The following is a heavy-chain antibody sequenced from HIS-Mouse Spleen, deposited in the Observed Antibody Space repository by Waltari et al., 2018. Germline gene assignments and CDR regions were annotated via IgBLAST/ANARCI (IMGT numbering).Heavy chain of an antibody. CDR1: GFTFGSYW. CDR3: ARERRGPGWFDP. CDR2: IKQDGSEK. Sequence: EVQLVESGGGLVQPGGSLRLSCAASGFTFGSYWIGGVRQAPGKGLEWVANIKQDGSEKYYVDSVKGRFTISRDNAKNSLYLQMNSLRAEDTAVYYCARERRGPGWFDPWGQGTLVTVSS. V-gene: IGHV3-7*01. J-gene: IGHJ5*02. D-gene: IGHD5-12*01.